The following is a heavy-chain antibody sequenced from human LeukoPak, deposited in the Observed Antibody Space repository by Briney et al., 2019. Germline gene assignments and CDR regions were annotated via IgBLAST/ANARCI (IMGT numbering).Heavy chain of an antibody. CDR1: GGSISDSSYY. V-gene: IGHV4-39*01. CDR2: VYFSGST. CDR3: TRLRYRAYGAFDS. Sequence: SETLSLTCTVSGGSISDSSYYWGWIRQPPGKGLEWIGSVYFSGSTFYNPSLRSRVTISVDSSKNQFSLKLTSVTAADTAVFYCTRLRYRAYGAFDSWGQGTLVTVSS. J-gene: IGHJ4*02. D-gene: IGHD5-12*01.